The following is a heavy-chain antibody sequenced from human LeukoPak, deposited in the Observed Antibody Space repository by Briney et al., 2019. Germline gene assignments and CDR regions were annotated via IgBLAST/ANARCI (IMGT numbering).Heavy chain of an antibody. CDR2: ISISGYTT. V-gene: IGHV3-23*01. D-gene: IGHD6-13*01. CDR3: AKGDAKPLFSSLGYYFDY. J-gene: IGHJ4*02. CDR1: GFTFSSYA. Sequence: GGSLRLSCAASGFTFSSYAMSWVRQAPGRGLEWVSSISISGYTTYYADSVKGRFTISRDDSKNTLYLQMNSLRAEDTAVYYCAKGDAKPLFSSLGYYFDYWGQGTLVTVSS.